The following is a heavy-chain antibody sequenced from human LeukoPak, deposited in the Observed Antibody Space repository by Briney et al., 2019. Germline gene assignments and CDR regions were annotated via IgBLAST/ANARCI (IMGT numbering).Heavy chain of an antibody. CDR2: INPSGGTI. Sequence: ASVKVSCKASGYTFTSYYMHWVRQVPGQGLEWMGVINPSGGTIIYAQKFQGRVTMTRDTSTSTFYMELSSLRSEDTAVYYCAIRDGYRDYWGQGTLVTVSS. CDR1: GYTFTSYY. V-gene: IGHV1-46*01. J-gene: IGHJ4*02. D-gene: IGHD5-24*01. CDR3: AIRDGYRDY.